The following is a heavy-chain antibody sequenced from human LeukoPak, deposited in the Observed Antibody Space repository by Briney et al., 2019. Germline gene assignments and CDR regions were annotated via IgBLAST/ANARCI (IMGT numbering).Heavy chain of an antibody. Sequence: ASVKVSCKASGYTFTSYDINWVRQATGQGLEWMGWMNPNSGNTGYAQKFQGRVTMTRNTSISTAYMELSSLRSEDTAVYCCARGRIKKPYSSSWFNYWGQGTLVTVSS. CDR2: MNPNSGNT. J-gene: IGHJ4*02. CDR3: ARGRIKKPYSSSWFNY. V-gene: IGHV1-8*01. D-gene: IGHD6-13*01. CDR1: GYTFTSYD.